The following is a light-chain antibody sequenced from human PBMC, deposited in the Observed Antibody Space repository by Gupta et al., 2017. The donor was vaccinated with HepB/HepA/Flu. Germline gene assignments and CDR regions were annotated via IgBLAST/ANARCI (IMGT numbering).Light chain of an antibody. CDR1: QSVSSY. J-gene: IGKJ1*01. V-gene: IGKV3-11*01. CDR3: QQPSNWPPWT. CDR2: DAS. Sequence: EIVLTQSPATLSLSPGERATLSCRASQSVSSYLAWYQQKPGQAPRILIYDASNRATGIPARFSGSRSGTDFPLTISSLEPEDFAVYYCQQPSNWPPWTFGQGTKVEIK.